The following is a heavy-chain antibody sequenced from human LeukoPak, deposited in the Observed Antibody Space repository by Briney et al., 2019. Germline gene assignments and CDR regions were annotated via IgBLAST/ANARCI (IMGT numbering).Heavy chain of an antibody. CDR1: GGSFSGYY. J-gene: IGHJ6*03. D-gene: IGHD2-2*01. Sequence: SETLSLTCAVYGGSFSGYYWSWIRQPPGKGLEWIGEINHSGSTNYNPSLKSRVTISVDTSKNQFSLKLSSVTAADTAVYYCASRGGYCSSTSCRYYYYMDVWGKGTTVTVSS. CDR3: ASRGGYCSSTSCRYYYYMDV. CDR2: INHSGST. V-gene: IGHV4-34*01.